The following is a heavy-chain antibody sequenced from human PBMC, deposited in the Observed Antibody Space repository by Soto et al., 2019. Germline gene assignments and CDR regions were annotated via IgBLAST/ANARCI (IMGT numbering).Heavy chain of an antibody. V-gene: IGHV1-3*04. D-gene: IGHD2-21*01. J-gene: IGHJ4*02. Sequence: QVQLVQSGAEVKKPGASVKVSYKASGYTFTDYAMHWVRQAPGQRLEWMGWISTGNGNTKYSQKFQGRVTITRDTSATTAYMELSSLRSEDTAVYYCAKGSQMWTPDYWGQGTLVTVSS. CDR3: AKGSQMWTPDY. CDR1: GYTFTDYA. CDR2: ISTGNGNT.